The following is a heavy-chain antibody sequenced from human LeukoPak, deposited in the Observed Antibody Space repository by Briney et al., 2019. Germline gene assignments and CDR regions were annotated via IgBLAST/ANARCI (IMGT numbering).Heavy chain of an antibody. Sequence: GGSLRLSCAVSGFTFSTYWMSWVRQAPGEGLEWVANIKQDGSDKYYVDSVKGRFTISRDNAKNSLYLEMNSLRVEDTAVYYCARDGHATVAVNFDYWGQGTLVTVSS. CDR3: ARDGHATVAVNFDY. D-gene: IGHD6-19*01. CDR1: GFTFSTYW. V-gene: IGHV3-7*01. CDR2: IKQDGSDK. J-gene: IGHJ4*02.